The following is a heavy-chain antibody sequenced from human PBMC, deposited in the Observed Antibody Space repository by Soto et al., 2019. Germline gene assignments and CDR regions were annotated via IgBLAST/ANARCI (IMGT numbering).Heavy chain of an antibody. CDR2: IWYDGSNK. V-gene: IGHV3-33*01. D-gene: IGHD3-10*01. J-gene: IGHJ6*02. CDR1: GFTFSSYG. CDR3: ARVRGDGFYGMEV. Sequence: QVQLVESGGVVVQPGRSLRLSCAASGFTFSSYGMHWVRQAPGKGLEWVAVIWYDGSNKYYADSVKGRFTISRDNSKNTLYLQMNSLRAEDTAVYYCARVRGDGFYGMEVWGPGTTVTVSS.